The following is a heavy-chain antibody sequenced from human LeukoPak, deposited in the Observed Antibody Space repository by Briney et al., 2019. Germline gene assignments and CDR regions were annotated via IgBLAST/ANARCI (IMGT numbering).Heavy chain of an antibody. CDR2: IYSGGST. D-gene: IGHD3-10*01. J-gene: IGHJ4*02. Sequence: GGSLRLSCAASGFTVSSNYMSWVRQAPGKGLEWVSVIYSGGSTYYADSVKGRFTISRDNSKNTLYLQMNSLRAEDTAVYYCAARRYYGSGSPYYFDYWGQGTLVTVSS. CDR3: AARRYYGSGSPYYFDY. V-gene: IGHV3-66*01. CDR1: GFTVSSNY.